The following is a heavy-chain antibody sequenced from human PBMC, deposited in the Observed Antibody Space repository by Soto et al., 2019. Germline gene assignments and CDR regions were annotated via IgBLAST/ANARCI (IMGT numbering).Heavy chain of an antibody. Sequence: QVQLVESGGGVVQPGRSLRLSCAASGFTFSSYGMHWVRHAPGKGLDCVAAIWYDGSIKYYADSVKGRFSIFRDNSEDSLSLQKNSLRAEETAVSYCSSSGGYYCANSGYFYAPADYRGQGTVATASS. CDR2: IWYDGSIK. V-gene: IGHV3-33*01. CDR1: GFTFSSYG. CDR3: SSSGGYYCANSGYFYAPADY. J-gene: IGHJ4*02. D-gene: IGHD3-22*01.